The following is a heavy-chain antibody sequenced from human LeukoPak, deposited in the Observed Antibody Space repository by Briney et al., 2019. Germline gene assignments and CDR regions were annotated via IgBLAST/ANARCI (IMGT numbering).Heavy chain of an antibody. J-gene: IGHJ4*02. D-gene: IGHD6-13*01. V-gene: IGHV4-31*03. CDR2: IYYSGST. CDR1: GGSISSGGYC. Sequence: SQTLSLTCTVSGGSISSGGYCWSWIRQHPGKGLEWIGYIYYSGSTYYNPSLKSRVTISVDTSKNQFSLKLSSVTAADTAVYYCARAIIATAGDPINYFDYWGQGTLVTVSS. CDR3: ARAIIATAGDPINYFDY.